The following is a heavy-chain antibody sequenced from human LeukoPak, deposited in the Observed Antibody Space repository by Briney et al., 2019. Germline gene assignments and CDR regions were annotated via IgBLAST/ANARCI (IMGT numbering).Heavy chain of an antibody. Sequence: GGSLRLSCAASGFTFSNYVMSWVRQASGKGLEWVSGISGSGGNTYYADSVKGRFTISRDNSRDTLYLQMNSLRAEDAAVYYCANEYSKGDVWGQGTVVTVSS. J-gene: IGHJ3*01. CDR1: GFTFSNYV. V-gene: IGHV3-23*01. CDR2: ISGSGGNT. CDR3: ANEYSKGDV. D-gene: IGHD4-11*01.